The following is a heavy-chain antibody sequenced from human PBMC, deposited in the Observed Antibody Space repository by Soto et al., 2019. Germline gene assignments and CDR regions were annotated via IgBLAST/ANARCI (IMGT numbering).Heavy chain of an antibody. J-gene: IGHJ6*02. D-gene: IGHD3-10*01. CDR1: GGSISSYY. Sequence: SETLSLTCTVSGGSISSYYLSWIRQPPGKGLEWIGYIYYSGSTNYNPSLKSRVTISVDTSKNQFSLKLSSVTAADTAVYYCARDNSYYYGSGVGHYGMDVWGQGTTVTVSS. V-gene: IGHV4-59*01. CDR2: IYYSGST. CDR3: ARDNSYYYGSGVGHYGMDV.